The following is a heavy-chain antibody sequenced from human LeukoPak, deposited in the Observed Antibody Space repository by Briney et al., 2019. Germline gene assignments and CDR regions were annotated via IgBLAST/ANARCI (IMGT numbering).Heavy chain of an antibody. D-gene: IGHD6-13*01. V-gene: IGHV3-30*01. Sequence: PGGSLRLSCAASGFTFSSCALNWVRQAPGKGLEWVAVISYDGTNEFYADSVQGRFTISRDNSKNTLNLQMNSLRPEDTAIYYCARSRIAAVVPFYFDSWGQGALVTVSS. CDR2: ISYDGTNE. CDR1: GFTFSSCA. J-gene: IGHJ4*02. CDR3: ARSRIAAVVPFYFDS.